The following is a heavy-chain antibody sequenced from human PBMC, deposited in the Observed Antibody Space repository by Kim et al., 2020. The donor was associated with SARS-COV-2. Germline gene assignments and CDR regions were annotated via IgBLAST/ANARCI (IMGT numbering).Heavy chain of an antibody. D-gene: IGHD1-26*01. CDR2: ISGSGGST. V-gene: IGHV3-23*01. CDR1: GFTFSSYA. CDR3: AKDPGGWELRDYYYYGMDV. J-gene: IGHJ6*02. Sequence: GGSLRLSCAASGFTFSSYAMSWVRQAPGKGLEWVSAISGSGGSTYYADSVKGRFTISRDNSKNTLYLQMNSLRAEDTAVYYCAKDPGGWELRDYYYYGMDVWGQGTTVTVSS.